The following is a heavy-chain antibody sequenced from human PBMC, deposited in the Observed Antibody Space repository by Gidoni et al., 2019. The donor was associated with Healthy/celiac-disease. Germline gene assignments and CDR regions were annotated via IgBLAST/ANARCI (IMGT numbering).Heavy chain of an antibody. CDR3: ARATYYDTDAFDI. Sequence: EVQLVESGGGLIQPGGSLRLSCAASGFTVSSNYMSWVRQAPGKGLDWVSVIYSGGSTYYADSVKGRFTISRDNSKNTLYLQMNSLRAEDTAVYYCARATYYDTDAFDIWGQGTMVTVSS. D-gene: IGHD3-22*01. V-gene: IGHV3-53*01. CDR1: GFTVSSNY. CDR2: IYSGGST. J-gene: IGHJ3*02.